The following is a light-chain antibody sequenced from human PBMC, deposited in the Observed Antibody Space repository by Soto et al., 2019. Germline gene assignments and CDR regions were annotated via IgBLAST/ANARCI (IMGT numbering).Light chain of an antibody. CDR1: QSINSN. V-gene: IGKV3-15*01. CDR3: QQYNNWPRT. CDR2: RAS. Sequence: IVMTQSPGTLSLSPGERATLSCRASQSINSNLAWYQQKPGQAPRLFMFRASSRATGIPARFSGSGSGTDFTLTISRLEPEDFAVYYCQQYNNWPRTFGQGTKVDIK. J-gene: IGKJ1*01.